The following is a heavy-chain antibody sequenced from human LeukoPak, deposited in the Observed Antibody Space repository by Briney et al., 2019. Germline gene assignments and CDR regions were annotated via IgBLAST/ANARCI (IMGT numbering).Heavy chain of an antibody. Sequence: ASVKVSCTASGYTFTSYDINWVRQATGQGLEWMGWMNPNTDNTGYAQKFQGRVTMTRNTSISTAYMELSSLRSEDTAVYYCARRPSKYYDILTGYYRSEFDYWGQGTLVTVSS. CDR1: GYTFTSYD. CDR3: ARRPSKYYDILTGYYRSEFDY. CDR2: MNPNTDNT. V-gene: IGHV1-8*01. J-gene: IGHJ4*02. D-gene: IGHD3-9*01.